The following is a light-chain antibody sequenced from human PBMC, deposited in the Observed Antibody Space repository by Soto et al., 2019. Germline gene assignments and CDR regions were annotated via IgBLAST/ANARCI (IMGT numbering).Light chain of an antibody. CDR1: SSNIGGNS. CDR2: SNH. CDR3: STWDDSLRGLV. Sequence: SVLTQPPSASGAPGQGISISCSGSSSNIGGNSVSWYRQVPGTAPKLLIFSNHQRPSGVPDRFSGSKSGTSASLAISGLQSEDEADYYCSTWDDSLRGLVFGGGTKVTVL. J-gene: IGLJ2*01. V-gene: IGLV1-44*01.